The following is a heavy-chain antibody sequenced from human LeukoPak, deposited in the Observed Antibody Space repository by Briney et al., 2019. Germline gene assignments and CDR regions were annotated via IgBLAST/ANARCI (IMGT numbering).Heavy chain of an antibody. Sequence: ASVKVSCKASGYTFTSYGISWVRQAPGQGLEWMGWISAYNGNTNYAQKLQGRVTMTTDTSTSKAYMELRSLRSDGTAVYYCARGARIAYYDFWSGYYNNWFDPWGQGTLVTVSS. CDR2: ISAYNGNT. J-gene: IGHJ5*02. D-gene: IGHD3-3*01. CDR3: ARGARIAYYDFWSGYYNNWFDP. CDR1: GYTFTSYG. V-gene: IGHV1-18*01.